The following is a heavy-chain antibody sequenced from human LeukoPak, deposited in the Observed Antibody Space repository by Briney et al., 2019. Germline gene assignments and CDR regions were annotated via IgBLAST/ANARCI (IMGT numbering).Heavy chain of an antibody. J-gene: IGHJ5*02. CDR1: GGTFSSYA. D-gene: IGHD3-10*01. V-gene: IGHV1-69*01. CDR3: ARAPLRGNNWFDP. CDR2: IIPIFGTA. Sequence: SVKVSCKASGGTFSSYAISWVRQAPGQGLEWMGGIIPIFGTANYAQKFQGRVTITADESTSTAYMEPSSLRSEDTAVYYCARAPLRGNNWFDPWGQGTLVTVSS.